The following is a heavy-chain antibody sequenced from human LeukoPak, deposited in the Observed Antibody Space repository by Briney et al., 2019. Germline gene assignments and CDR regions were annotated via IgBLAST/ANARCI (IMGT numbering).Heavy chain of an antibody. D-gene: IGHD5-18*01. CDR1: GFTFGDYA. V-gene: IGHV3-49*04. CDR3: TRRRDTSMLYY. J-gene: IGHJ4*02. Sequence: PGRSLRLSCTTSGFTFGDYAMAWVRQTPGKGLECVGSIRGKAYGGTTEYAASVQGRFTVSRDDSRSIAYLQMNSLKIEDTAVYYCTRRRDTSMLYYWGQGTLVTVSS. CDR2: IRGKAYGGTT.